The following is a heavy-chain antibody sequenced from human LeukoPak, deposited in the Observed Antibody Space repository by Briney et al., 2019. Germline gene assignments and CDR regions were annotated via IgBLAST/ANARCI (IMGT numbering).Heavy chain of an antibody. CDR3: ARAVLRFLTNWFDP. Sequence: ASVKVSCKASGYTFTGYYMHWVRQAPGQRLEWMGWINPNSGGTNYAQKFQGRVTMTRDTSISTAYMELSRLRSDDTAAYYCARAVLRFLTNWFDPWGQGTLVTVSS. V-gene: IGHV1-2*02. J-gene: IGHJ5*02. CDR2: INPNSGGT. CDR1: GYTFTGYY. D-gene: IGHD3-3*01.